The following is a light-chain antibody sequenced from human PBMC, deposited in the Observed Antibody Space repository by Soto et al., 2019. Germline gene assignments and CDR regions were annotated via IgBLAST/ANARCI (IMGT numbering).Light chain of an antibody. Sequence: QAVVTQEPSFSVSPGRTVTLTCGLSSGSVSTSYYPSWYQQTPGQAPRTLIYSTNTRSSGVPDRFSGSILGNKAALTITGAQAEDESDYYWVLYMGSGIWVFGGGTKLTVL. J-gene: IGLJ3*02. CDR2: STN. CDR1: SGSVSTSYY. V-gene: IGLV8-61*01. CDR3: VLYMGSGIWV.